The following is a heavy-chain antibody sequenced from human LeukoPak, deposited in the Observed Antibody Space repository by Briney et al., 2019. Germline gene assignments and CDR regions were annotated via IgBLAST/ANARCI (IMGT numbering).Heavy chain of an antibody. J-gene: IGHJ6*03. V-gene: IGHV1-2*02. CDR1: GYTFTGYY. CDR2: INPNICAT. CDR3: ARGPNSSLYYYYYYMDV. D-gene: IGHD6-13*01. Sequence: ASVKVSCKASGYTFTGYYMHWVGQAPGEGVEWMGWINPNICATNYAPNFQGRVTMTSDTSISTAYMELSRLRSDDTAVYYCARGPNSSLYYYYYYMDVWGKGTTVIVSS.